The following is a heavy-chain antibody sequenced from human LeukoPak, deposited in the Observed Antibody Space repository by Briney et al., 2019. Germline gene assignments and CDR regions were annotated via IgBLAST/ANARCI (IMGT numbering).Heavy chain of an antibody. CDR1: GGSMGSYY. D-gene: IGHD5-12*01. Sequence: PSETLSLTCTVSGGSMGSYYWAWIRQPAGKGLEWIGRIYSAGTTTYNPALKSRVTMSIDMSKNQFSLTLRSMTAADTVVYYCARDKAWLDPWGQGTLVTVSS. CDR3: ARDKAWLDP. J-gene: IGHJ5*02. CDR2: IYSAGTT. V-gene: IGHV4-4*07.